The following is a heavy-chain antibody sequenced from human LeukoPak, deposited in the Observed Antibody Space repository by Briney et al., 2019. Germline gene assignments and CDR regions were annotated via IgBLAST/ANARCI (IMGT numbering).Heavy chain of an antibody. CDR2: INTNTGNP. D-gene: IGHD6-19*01. CDR3: ARDVAVAAFDY. V-gene: IGHV7-4-1*02. CDR1: GYTFNRYG. Sequence: ASVKVSCKASGYTFNRYGMNWVRQAPGHGLEWMGWINTNTGNPTYAQGFTGRFVFPLDTSVSTAYLQINSLKAEDTAVYYCARDVAVAAFDYWGQGTLVTVSS. J-gene: IGHJ4*02.